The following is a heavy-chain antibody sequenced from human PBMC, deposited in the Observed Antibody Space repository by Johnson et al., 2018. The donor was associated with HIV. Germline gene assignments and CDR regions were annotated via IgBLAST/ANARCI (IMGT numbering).Heavy chain of an antibody. J-gene: IGHJ3*02. CDR2: IPASGTDT. Sequence: VQLVESGGGVVQPGRSLRLSCAASGFSFTKYAMHWVRQAPGKGLEWVSSIPASGTDTYYADSVKGRFTISRDNSKNTLYLQMNSLRAEDTAVYYCARDPRLGELKIDRRGYAFDIWGQGTMVTVSS. V-gene: IGHV3-30*04. CDR1: GFSFTKYA. CDR3: ARDPRLGELKIDRRGYAFDI. D-gene: IGHD3-16*01.